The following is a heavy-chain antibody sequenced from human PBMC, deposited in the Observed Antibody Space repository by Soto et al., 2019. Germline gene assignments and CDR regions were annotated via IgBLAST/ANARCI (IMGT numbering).Heavy chain of an antibody. V-gene: IGHV3-23*01. Sequence: EVQLWESGGGLVQPGGSLRLSGTASGFTFSNYALTWVRQSPGKGLEWVSTSGGGGGTTYYADSVKGRFTISRDNSKNSLSLQMSSLRVEDAAIYYCARDWTGKTWPWLDVWGQGTRVSVSS. J-gene: IGHJ6*01. D-gene: IGHD2-8*02. CDR3: ARDWTGKTWPWLDV. CDR1: GFTFSNYA. CDR2: SGGGGGTT.